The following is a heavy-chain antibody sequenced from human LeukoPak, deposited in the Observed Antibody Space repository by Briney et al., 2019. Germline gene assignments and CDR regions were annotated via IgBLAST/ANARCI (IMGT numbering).Heavy chain of an antibody. J-gene: IGHJ6*03. CDR2: IMPIFGTA. V-gene: IGHV1-69*05. D-gene: IGHD3-3*01. CDR1: GVAFSSYA. Sequence: SVKVSCKASGVAFSSYAISWVRQAPGQGLEWMGWIMPIFGTANYAQKFQGRVTITTDESTSTAYMELSSLRSEDTAVYYCARYDFWSGYSASAYYMDVWGKGTTVTVSS. CDR3: ARYDFWSGYSASAYYMDV.